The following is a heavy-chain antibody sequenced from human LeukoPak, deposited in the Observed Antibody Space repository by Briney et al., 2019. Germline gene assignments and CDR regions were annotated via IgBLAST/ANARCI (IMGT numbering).Heavy chain of an antibody. Sequence: GGSLRLSCTASGFTLSSYEMSWIRQAPGKGLEWVSSIDYSGGDTHYADSVKGRFTISRDNSKNTLYLQLSSLRGDDTAVYYCAKVPLRTGLKYFDYWGQGTLVTVSS. V-gene: IGHV3-23*01. J-gene: IGHJ4*02. CDR3: AKVPLRTGLKYFDY. D-gene: IGHD3/OR15-3a*01. CDR1: GFTLSSYE. CDR2: IDYSGGDT.